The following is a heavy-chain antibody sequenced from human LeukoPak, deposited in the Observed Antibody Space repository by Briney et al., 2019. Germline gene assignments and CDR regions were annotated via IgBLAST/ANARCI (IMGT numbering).Heavy chain of an antibody. V-gene: IGHV3-7*01. CDR1: GFTFSSNW. CDR2: IKPDGSAQ. D-gene: IGHD6-13*01. J-gene: IGHJ4*02. CDR3: ARANNSSWHN. Sequence: GRSLRLSCATSGFTFSSNWMSWVRHVLGRGLDWVANIKPDGSAQYYAASVKGRFTVSRDNAKNSLYLQMNSLRVEDTAVYYCARANNSSWHNWGQGTLVTVSA.